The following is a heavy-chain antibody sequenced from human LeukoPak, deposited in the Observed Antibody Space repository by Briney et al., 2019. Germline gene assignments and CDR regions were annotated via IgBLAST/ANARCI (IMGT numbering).Heavy chain of an antibody. CDR3: ASITCSGGSCYTYYFDY. CDR2: ISAYNGNT. V-gene: IGHV1-18*01. CDR1: GYTFTSYG. Sequence: ASVKVSCKASGYTFTSYGISWVRQAPGQGLEGMGWISAYNGNTNYAQKLQGRVTMTTDTSTSTAYMELRSLRSDDTAVYYCASITCSGGSCYTYYFDYWGQGTLVTVSS. J-gene: IGHJ4*02. D-gene: IGHD2-15*01.